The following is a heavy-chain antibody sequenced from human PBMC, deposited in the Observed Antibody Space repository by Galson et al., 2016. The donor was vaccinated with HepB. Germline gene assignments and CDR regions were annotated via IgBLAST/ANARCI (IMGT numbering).Heavy chain of an antibody. Sequence: SLRLSCAASGFTFSSYTMHWVRQAPGKGLEWVAIILHDGRDKYYADSVKGRFTISRDNSKNTLFLEMNSLTAADTAVYFCGRDPHSSGWSGVMGYIDYWGQGTLVTVSS. D-gene: IGHD6-19*01. CDR1: GFTFSSYT. CDR3: GRDPHSSGWSGVMGYIDY. CDR2: ILHDGRDK. J-gene: IGHJ4*02. V-gene: IGHV3-30*04.